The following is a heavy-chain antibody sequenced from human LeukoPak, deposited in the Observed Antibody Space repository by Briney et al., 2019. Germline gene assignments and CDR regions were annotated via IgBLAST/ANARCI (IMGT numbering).Heavy chain of an antibody. D-gene: IGHD3-10*01. CDR3: ARDRGVVTGYYFDY. V-gene: IGHV3-48*02. Sequence: PGGSLRLSCVASGFSFSSYSINWVRQAPGKGLEWISYISSSSSTIYYADSVKGRFTISRDNAKNSLYLQMNSLRDEDTAVYYCARDRGVVTGYYFDYWGQGTLVTVSS. CDR2: ISSSSSTI. CDR1: GFSFSSYS. J-gene: IGHJ4*02.